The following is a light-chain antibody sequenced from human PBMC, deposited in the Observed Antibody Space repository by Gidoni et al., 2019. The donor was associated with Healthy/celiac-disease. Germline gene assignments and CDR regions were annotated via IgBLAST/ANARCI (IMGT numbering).Light chain of an antibody. V-gene: IGKV1-5*03. J-gene: IGKJ1*01. CDR3: QQYPWT. CDR2: KAS. Sequence: DIQMTQSTSTLSASVGDRVTITCRASQSISSWLAWYQQKPGKAPKLLIYKASSLESGVPSRFSGSGSGTEFTLTISSLQPDDFATYYCQQYPWTFGQGTKVEIK. CDR1: QSISSW.